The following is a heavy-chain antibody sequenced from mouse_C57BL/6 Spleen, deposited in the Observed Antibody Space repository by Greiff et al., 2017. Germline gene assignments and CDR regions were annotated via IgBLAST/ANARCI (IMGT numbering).Heavy chain of an antibody. Sequence: VQLQQPGAELVRPGSSVKLSCKSSGYTFTSYWMDWVKQRPGQGLEWIGNIYPSDSETHYNQKFKDKATLTVDKSSSTAYMQLSSLTSEDSAVYYCAREYLLSYFDYWGQGTTLTVAS. CDR1: GYTFTSYW. J-gene: IGHJ2*01. D-gene: IGHD5-1*01. V-gene: IGHV1-61*01. CDR3: AREYLLSYFDY. CDR2: IYPSDSET.